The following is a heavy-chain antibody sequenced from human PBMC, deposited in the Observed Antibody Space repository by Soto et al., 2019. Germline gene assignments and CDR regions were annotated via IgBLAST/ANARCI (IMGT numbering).Heavy chain of an antibody. Sequence: GALVKVSCKASGGTFSSYAISWVRQAPGQGLEWMGGIIPIFGTANYAQKFQGRVTITADESTSAAYMELSSLRSEDTAVYYCARVPRPSYSSSWWYYYYGMDVWGQGTTVTVSS. D-gene: IGHD6-13*01. V-gene: IGHV1-69*13. CDR2: IIPIFGTA. CDR3: ARVPRPSYSSSWWYYYYGMDV. CDR1: GGTFSSYA. J-gene: IGHJ6*02.